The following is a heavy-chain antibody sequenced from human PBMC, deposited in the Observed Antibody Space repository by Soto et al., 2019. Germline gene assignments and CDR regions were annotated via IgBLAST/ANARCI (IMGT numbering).Heavy chain of an antibody. D-gene: IGHD6-13*01. Sequence: PGGSLRLSCAASGFTFSDYAMSWVRQAPGKGLECVSVIFPGGTSHADSVKGRFTISRDNSKKMLFLQMNSLRPEDTAIYYCAKGGASWYFDYRGQGTLVTVSS. CDR2: IFPGGT. CDR1: GFTFSDYA. J-gene: IGHJ4*02. CDR3: AKGGASWYFDY. V-gene: IGHV3-23*03.